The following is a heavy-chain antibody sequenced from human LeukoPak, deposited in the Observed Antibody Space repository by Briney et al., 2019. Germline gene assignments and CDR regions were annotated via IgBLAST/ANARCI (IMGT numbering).Heavy chain of an antibody. D-gene: IGHD5-18*01. CDR1: GFTFSSFD. V-gene: IGHV3-74*01. J-gene: IGHJ6*02. Sequence: GGSLRLSCAASGFTFSSFDMTWVRQAPGKGLVWVSRINSDGSSTSYADSVKGRFTISRDNSKNTLYLQMNSLRGDDTAVYYCARDSALDGYSYGWDYYYGMDVWGQGTTVTVSS. CDR2: INSDGSST. CDR3: ARDSALDGYSYGWDYYYGMDV.